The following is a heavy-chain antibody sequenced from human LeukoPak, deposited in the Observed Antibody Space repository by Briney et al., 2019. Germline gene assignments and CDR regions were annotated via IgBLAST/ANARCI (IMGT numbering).Heavy chain of an antibody. Sequence: GGSLRLSCGVSGFTASSNPMTWVRQAPGKGLEWVSGINWSGGRTGYGDSLKGRFTISRDNAKNTLYLQMNSLRAEDTALYYCARDLTRTDNWGQGTLVTVSS. CDR1: GFTASSNP. D-gene: IGHD1/OR15-1a*01. CDR3: ARDLTRTDN. J-gene: IGHJ4*02. V-gene: IGHV3-20*04. CDR2: INWSGGRT.